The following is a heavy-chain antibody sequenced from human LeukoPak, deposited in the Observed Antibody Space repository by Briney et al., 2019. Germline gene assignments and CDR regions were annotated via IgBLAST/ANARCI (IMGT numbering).Heavy chain of an antibody. D-gene: IGHD3-10*01. V-gene: IGHV4-59*01. J-gene: IGHJ4*02. CDR1: GGSISSYY. Sequence: SETLSLTCTVSGGSISSYYWSWIRQPPGKGLEWIGYIYYSGSTNYNPSLKSRVTISVDTSKNQFSLKLSSVTAADTAVYYCARARLSTMVRGVEFDYWGQGTLVTVSS. CDR2: IYYSGST. CDR3: ARARLSTMVRGVEFDY.